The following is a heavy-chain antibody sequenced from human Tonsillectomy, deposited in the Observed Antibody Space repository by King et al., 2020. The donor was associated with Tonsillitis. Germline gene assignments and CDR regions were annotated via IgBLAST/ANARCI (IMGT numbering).Heavy chain of an antibody. V-gene: IGHV4-39*07. CDR2: LYYSGST. J-gene: IGHJ5*02. CDR3: ESQNTVLTFDESWFDP. D-gene: IGHD3-16*01. Sequence: SVGSISSSSYYWGWIRQPPGKGLEWIGSLYYSGSTYYNPSLKSRVTISVDTSKNQFSLKLSSVTDADTAVYYCESQNTVLTFDESWFDPWGQGTLVTVSS. CDR1: VGSISSSSYY.